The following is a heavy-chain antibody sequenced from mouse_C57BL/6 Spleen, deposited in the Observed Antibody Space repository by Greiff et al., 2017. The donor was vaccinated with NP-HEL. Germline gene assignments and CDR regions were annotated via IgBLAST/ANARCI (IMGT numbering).Heavy chain of an antibody. J-gene: IGHJ4*01. CDR2: ISSGSSTI. Sequence: EVQLVESGGGLVKPGGSLKLSCAASGFTFSDYGMHWVRQAPEKGLEWVAYISSGSSTIYYADTVKGRFTISRDNAKNTLFLQMTSLRSEDTAMYYCARPDWITTVVADYAMDYWGQGTSVTVSS. CDR3: ARPDWITTVVADYAMDY. CDR1: GFTFSDYG. V-gene: IGHV5-17*01. D-gene: IGHD1-1*01.